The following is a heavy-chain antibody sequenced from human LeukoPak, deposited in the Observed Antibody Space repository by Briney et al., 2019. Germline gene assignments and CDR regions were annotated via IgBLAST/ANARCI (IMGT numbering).Heavy chain of an antibody. Sequence: AASVKVSCKASGGTFSSYAISWVRQAPGQGLEWMGRIIPILGMANYAQKFQGRVTITADKSTSTAYMELSSLRSEDTAVYYCARGKYYYDSSGSDYWGQGTLVTVCS. D-gene: IGHD3-22*01. V-gene: IGHV1-69*04. CDR1: GGTFSSYA. J-gene: IGHJ4*02. CDR3: ARGKYYYDSSGSDY. CDR2: IIPILGMA.